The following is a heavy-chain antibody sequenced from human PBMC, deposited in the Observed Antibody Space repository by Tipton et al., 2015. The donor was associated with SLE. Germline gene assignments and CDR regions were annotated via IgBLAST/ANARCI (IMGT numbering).Heavy chain of an antibody. Sequence: LRLSCAVYGGSFSGYYWSWIRQPPGKGLEWIGEINHSGSTNYNPSLKSRVTISVDTSKNQFSLKPSSVTAADTAVYYCAREYYDFWSGYYGGNYYYMDVWGKGTTVTVSS. J-gene: IGHJ6*03. CDR2: INHSGST. CDR1: GGSFSGYY. CDR3: AREYYDFWSGYYGGNYYYMDV. D-gene: IGHD3-3*01. V-gene: IGHV4-34*01.